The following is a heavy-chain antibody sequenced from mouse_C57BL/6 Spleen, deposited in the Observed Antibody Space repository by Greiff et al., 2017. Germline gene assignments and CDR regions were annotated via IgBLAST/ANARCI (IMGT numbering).Heavy chain of an antibody. D-gene: IGHD2-4*01. CDR3: ARHEEMCYYDDFDY. J-gene: IGHJ4*01. V-gene: IGHV1-62-2*01. Sequence: VKLMESGAELVIPGASVKLSCKASGYTFTEYTIHWVKQRSGQGLEWIGWFYPGSGSIKYNEKFKDKATLTADKSSSTVYMELSRLTSEDSAVYFCARHEEMCYYDDFDYWGQGTSVTVSS. CDR1: GYTFTEYT. CDR2: FYPGSGSI.